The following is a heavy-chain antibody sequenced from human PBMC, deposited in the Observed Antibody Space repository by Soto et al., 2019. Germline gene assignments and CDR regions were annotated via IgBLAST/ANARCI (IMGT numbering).Heavy chain of an antibody. V-gene: IGHV3-30-3*01. CDR1: GFTFSSYA. Sequence: QVQLVESGGGVVQPGRSLRLSCAASGFTFSSYAMHWVRQAPGKGLEWVAVISYDGSNKYYADSVKGRFTISRDNSKNTLYLQMNSLRAEDTAVYYCARGRPIVVVLAATPKPFDYWGQGTLVTVSS. CDR2: ISYDGSNK. J-gene: IGHJ4*02. CDR3: ARGRPIVVVLAATPKPFDY. D-gene: IGHD2-15*01.